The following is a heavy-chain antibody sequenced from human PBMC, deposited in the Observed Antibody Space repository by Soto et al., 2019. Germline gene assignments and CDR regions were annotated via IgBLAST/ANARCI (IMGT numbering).Heavy chain of an antibody. Sequence: PSETLSLTCTVSGGSISNYYLSWIRQPAEKRLEWIGRVSSTGSTYYNPSLKSRVTISVDTSKNQVSLNLTSVTAADTAVYYCARGVPAAGTDWFDPWGQGTLVTVYS. J-gene: IGHJ5*02. CDR2: VSSTGST. D-gene: IGHD6-13*01. CDR1: GGSISNYY. CDR3: ARGVPAAGTDWFDP. V-gene: IGHV4-4*07.